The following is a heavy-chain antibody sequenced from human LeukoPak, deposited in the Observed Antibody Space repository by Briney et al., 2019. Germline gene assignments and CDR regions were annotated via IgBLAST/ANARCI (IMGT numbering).Heavy chain of an antibody. CDR1: GFIFSTYD. J-gene: IGHJ4*02. CDR2: ISREGGIA. CDR3: ARHFTTGSIDH. V-gene: IGHV3-30-3*01. Sequence: PGRSLRLSCAASGFIFSTYDMHWVRQAPGKGLEWVAVISREGGIAYHADSVKGRFTISRGDSKNTLYLQMNSLRADDTAVYYCARHFTTGSIDHWGQGNLVTVSS. D-gene: IGHD3-9*01.